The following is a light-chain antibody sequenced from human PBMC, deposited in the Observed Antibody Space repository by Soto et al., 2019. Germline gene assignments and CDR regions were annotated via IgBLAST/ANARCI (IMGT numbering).Light chain of an antibody. CDR3: QHYGSSLWT. J-gene: IGKJ1*01. CDR2: GAS. V-gene: IGKV3-20*01. Sequence: IMMTQSPASLSVSLGERATLACRAGQTIYSNVAWYQQRPGQAPRLLIYGASSRATGISDRFSGSGSGTDFTLTISRLEPEDFAVYFCQHYGSSLWTFGQGTKVDIK. CDR1: QTIYSN.